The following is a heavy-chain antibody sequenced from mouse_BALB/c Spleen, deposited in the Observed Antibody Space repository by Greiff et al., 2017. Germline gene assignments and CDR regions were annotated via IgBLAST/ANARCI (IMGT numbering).Heavy chain of an antibody. J-gene: IGHJ3*01. D-gene: IGHD1-1*01. CDR2: INPSTGYT. CDR3: AQITTVPFAY. CDR1: GYTFTSYW. Sequence: VKLQESGAELAKPGASVKMSCKASGYTFTSYWMHWVKQRPGQGLEWIGYINPSTGYTEYNQKFKDKATLTADKSSSTAYMQLSSLTSEDSAVYYCAQITTVPFAYWGQGTLVTVSA. V-gene: IGHV1-7*01.